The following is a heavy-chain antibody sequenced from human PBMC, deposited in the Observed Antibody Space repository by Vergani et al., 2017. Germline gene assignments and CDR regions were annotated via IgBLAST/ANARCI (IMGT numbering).Heavy chain of an antibody. CDR2: IDPSDSYT. J-gene: IGHJ5*02. CDR3: ARVGWSYYDSSGYYYAPGGWFDP. D-gene: IGHD3-22*01. Sequence: EVQLVQSGAEVKKPGESLRISCKGSGYSFTSYWISRVRQMPGKGLEWMGRIDPSDSYTNYSPSFQGHVTISADKSISTAYLQWSSLKASDTAMYYCARVGWSYYDSSGYYYAPGGWFDPWGQGTLVTVSS. V-gene: IGHV5-10-1*03. CDR1: GYSFTSYW.